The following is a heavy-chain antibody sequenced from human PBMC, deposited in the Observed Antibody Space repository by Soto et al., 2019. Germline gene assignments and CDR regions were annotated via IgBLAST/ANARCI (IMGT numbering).Heavy chain of an antibody. CDR2: IYYSGST. V-gene: IGHV4-59*01. Sequence: SETLSLTCTVSGGSISSYYWSWIRQPPGKGLEWIGYIYYSGSTNYNPSLKSRVTISVDTSKNQFSLKLSSVTAADTAVYYCASSFLDSSGYYYWGQGTLVTVSS. CDR3: ASSFLDSSGYYY. J-gene: IGHJ4*02. D-gene: IGHD3-22*01. CDR1: GGSISSYY.